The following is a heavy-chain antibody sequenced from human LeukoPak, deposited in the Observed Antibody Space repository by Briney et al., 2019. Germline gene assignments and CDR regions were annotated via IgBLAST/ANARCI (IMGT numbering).Heavy chain of an antibody. D-gene: IGHD3-22*01. CDR1: GGSISSYY. CDR2: IYYSGST. V-gene: IGHV4-59*01. J-gene: IGHJ6*03. CDR3: ARDRQVYYGNSCHTLGYMDV. Sequence: SETLSLTCTVSGGSISSYYWSWIRQPPGKGLEWIGYIYYSGSTNYNPSLKSRVTISVDTSKNQFSLKLSSVTAADTAVYYCARDRQVYYGNSCHTLGYMDVWGKGTTVTVSS.